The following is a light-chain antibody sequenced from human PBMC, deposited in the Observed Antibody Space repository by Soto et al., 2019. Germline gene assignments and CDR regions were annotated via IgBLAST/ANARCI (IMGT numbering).Light chain of an antibody. CDR1: QSISSW. CDR3: QQDISHRT. Sequence: DIELTQSPSTLSVSVGDRVTITCRASQSISSWVAWYQQPPGKATKLLIYDASRLASGLQTLFSGRGSGTESTLTISSQQQDDFATYCCQQDISHRTFGQGTKVDI. V-gene: IGKV1-5*01. J-gene: IGKJ1*01. CDR2: DAS.